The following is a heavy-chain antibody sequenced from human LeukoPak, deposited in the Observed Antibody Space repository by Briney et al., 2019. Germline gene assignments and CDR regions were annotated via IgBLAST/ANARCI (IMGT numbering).Heavy chain of an antibody. CDR3: AKGEPPLYYYDSSGYLYYFDY. D-gene: IGHD3-22*01. CDR2: IIPILGTA. Sequence: SVKVSCKASGGTFSSYAISWVRQAPGQGLEWMGGIIPILGTANYAQKFQGRVTITADESTSTAYMELSSLRAEDTAVYYCAKGEPPLYYYDSSGYLYYFDYWGQGTLVTVSS. CDR1: GGTFSSYA. J-gene: IGHJ4*02. V-gene: IGHV1-69*13.